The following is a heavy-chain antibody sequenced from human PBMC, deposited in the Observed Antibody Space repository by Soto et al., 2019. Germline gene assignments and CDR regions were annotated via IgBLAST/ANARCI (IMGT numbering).Heavy chain of an antibody. D-gene: IGHD1-1*01. CDR3: VRSGDNYNLLDY. CDR1: GFTFSDHY. Sequence: GGSLRLSCAASGFTFSDHYMSWIRQAPGKGLEWIGYSSNSGSFTRYADSVKGRFSISRDNAKNSLYPQINSLRGDDTAIYYCVRSGDNYNLLDYWGQGTPVTVS. CDR2: SSNSGSFT. V-gene: IGHV3-11*06. J-gene: IGHJ4*02.